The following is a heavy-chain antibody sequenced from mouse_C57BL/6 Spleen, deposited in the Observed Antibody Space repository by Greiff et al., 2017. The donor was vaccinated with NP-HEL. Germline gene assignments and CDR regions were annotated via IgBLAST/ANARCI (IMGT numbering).Heavy chain of an antibody. CDR1: GYTFTDYE. Sequence: QVQLQQSGAELVRPGASVTLSCKASGYTFTDYEMHWVKQTPVHGLEWIGAIDPETGGTAYNQKFKGKAILTADKSSSTAYMELRSLTSEDSAVYYCITYSNYETDFDYWGQGTTLTVSS. V-gene: IGHV1-15*01. CDR2: IDPETGGT. D-gene: IGHD2-5*01. CDR3: ITYSNYETDFDY. J-gene: IGHJ2*01.